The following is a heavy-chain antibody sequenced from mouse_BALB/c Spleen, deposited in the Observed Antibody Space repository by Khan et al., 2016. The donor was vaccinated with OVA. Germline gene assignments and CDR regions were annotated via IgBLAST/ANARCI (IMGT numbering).Heavy chain of an antibody. V-gene: IGHV5-6*01. J-gene: IGHJ4*01. Sequence: EVQLVESGGDLVKPGGSLKLSCAASGFTFSSYGMSWVRQTPDKRLEWVATISSGGHYTYFPDSVRGRFTISRDNATNTLYLQMSSLKSEDTAMFYCERTSTRAKGDYYAMDYWGQGTSVTVSS. CDR1: GFTFSSYG. D-gene: IGHD3-3*01. CDR3: ERTSTRAKGDYYAMDY. CDR2: ISSGGHYT.